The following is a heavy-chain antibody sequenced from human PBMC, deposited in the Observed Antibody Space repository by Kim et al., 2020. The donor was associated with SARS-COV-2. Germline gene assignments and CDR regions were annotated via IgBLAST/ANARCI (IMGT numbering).Heavy chain of an antibody. Sequence: GESLKISCKGSGYSFTSYWIGWVRQMPGKGLEWMGIIYPGDSDTRYSPSFQGQVTISADKSISTAYLQWSSLKASDTAMYYCASSRSTVVTGFDYWGQGTLVTVSS. CDR2: IYPGDSDT. CDR1: GYSFTSYW. J-gene: IGHJ4*02. CDR3: ASSRSTVVTGFDY. V-gene: IGHV5-51*01. D-gene: IGHD2-15*01.